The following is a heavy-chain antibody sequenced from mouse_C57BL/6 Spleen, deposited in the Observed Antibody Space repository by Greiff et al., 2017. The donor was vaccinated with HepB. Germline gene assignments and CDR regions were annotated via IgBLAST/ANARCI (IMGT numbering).Heavy chain of an antibody. D-gene: IGHD3-2*02. CDR1: GYTFTSYW. J-gene: IGHJ4*01. CDR2: IYPSDSET. CDR3: ARLGSSGYDYAMDY. V-gene: IGHV1-61*01. Sequence: QVQLQQPGAELVRPGSSVKLSCKASGYTFTSYWMDWVKQRPGQGLEWIGNIYPSDSETHYNQKFKDKATLTVDKSSSTAYMQLSSLTSEDSAVYYCARLGSSGYDYAMDYWGQGTSVTVSS.